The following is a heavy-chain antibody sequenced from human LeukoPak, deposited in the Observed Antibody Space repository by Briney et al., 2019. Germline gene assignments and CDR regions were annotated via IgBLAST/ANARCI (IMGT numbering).Heavy chain of an antibody. J-gene: IGHJ3*02. Sequence: ASVKVSCKASGYTITGYYMHWVRQAPGQGLEWLGWINPNSGDTNYAQKFQGRVTMTRDTSISTAYMELSRLRSDDTALYYCARDLVHAFDIWGQGTMVTVSS. CDR3: ARDLVHAFDI. V-gene: IGHV1-2*02. CDR2: INPNSGDT. CDR1: GYTITGYY. D-gene: IGHD2-21*01.